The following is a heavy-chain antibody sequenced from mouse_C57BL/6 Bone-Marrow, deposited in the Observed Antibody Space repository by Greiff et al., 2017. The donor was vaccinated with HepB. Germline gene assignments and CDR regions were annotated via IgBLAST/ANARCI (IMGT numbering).Heavy chain of an antibody. V-gene: IGHV5-9-1*02. J-gene: IGHJ2*01. CDR3: TRDITTVVALDY. D-gene: IGHD1-1*01. Sequence: EVQGVESGEGLVKPGGSLKLSCAASGFTFSSYAMSWVRQTPEKRLEWVAYISSGGDYIYYADTVKGRFTISRDNARNTLYLQMSSLKSEDTAMYYCTRDITTVVALDYWGQGTTLTVSS. CDR2: ISSGGDYI. CDR1: GFTFSSYA.